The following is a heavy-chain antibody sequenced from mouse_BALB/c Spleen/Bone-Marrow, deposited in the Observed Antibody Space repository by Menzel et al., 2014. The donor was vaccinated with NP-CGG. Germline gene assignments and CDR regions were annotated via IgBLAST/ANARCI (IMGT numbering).Heavy chain of an antibody. CDR1: GFNIKDTY. J-gene: IGHJ2*01. CDR2: IDPANVNT. CDR3: ASYVYGYYFDY. V-gene: IGHV14-3*02. Sequence: VQLQQSGAELVKPGASVKLSCTASGFNIKDTYMHWVKQRPEQGLKWIGRIDPANVNTKYDPKFQGKATITADASSNTAYLQLSSLTSEDTAVYYCASYVYGYYFDYWGQGTTLTVSS. D-gene: IGHD1-1*01.